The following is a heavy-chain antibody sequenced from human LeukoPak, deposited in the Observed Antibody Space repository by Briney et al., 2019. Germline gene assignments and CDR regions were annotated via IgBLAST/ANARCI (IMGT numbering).Heavy chain of an antibody. J-gene: IGHJ4*02. V-gene: IGHV3-21*01. CDR1: GFTFSSYS. Sequence: KPGGSLRLSCAASGFTFSSYSMNWVRQAPGKGLEWVSSISSSSSYIYYADSVKGRFTISRDNAKKSLYPQMNSLRADDTAVYYRARAGRYCGYESRTTLPDYWGQGTLVTAS. CDR3: ARAGRYCGYESRTTLPDY. CDR2: ISSSSSYI. D-gene: IGHD5-12*01.